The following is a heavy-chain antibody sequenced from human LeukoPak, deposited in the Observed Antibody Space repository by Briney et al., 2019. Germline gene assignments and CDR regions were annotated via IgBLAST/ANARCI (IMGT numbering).Heavy chain of an antibody. CDR1: GLTFSTAW. J-gene: IGHJ4*02. CDR3: ARGRGLTGSYYFDY. Sequence: GSLRLSCAASGLTFSTAWMSWIRQPPGKGLEWIGEINHSGSTNYNPSLKSRVTISVDTSKNQFSLKLSSVTAADTAVYYSARGRGLTGSYYFDYWGQGTLVTVSS. D-gene: IGHD3-9*01. V-gene: IGHV4-34*01. CDR2: INHSGST.